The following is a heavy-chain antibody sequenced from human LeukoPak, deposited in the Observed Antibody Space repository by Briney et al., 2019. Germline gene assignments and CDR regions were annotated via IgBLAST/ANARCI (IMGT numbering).Heavy chain of an antibody. CDR2: ISRTGNSI. Sequence: PGGSLRLSCAASGFTLSSYEMNWVRLAPGKGLEWISYISRTGNSIYYADSVKGRFTISRDSAKNSLYLQMNSLRAEDTAVYYCARCTASCYANAFDVWGQGTLLTVSS. CDR1: GFTLSSYE. D-gene: IGHD2-2*01. J-gene: IGHJ3*01. V-gene: IGHV3-48*03. CDR3: ARCTASCYANAFDV.